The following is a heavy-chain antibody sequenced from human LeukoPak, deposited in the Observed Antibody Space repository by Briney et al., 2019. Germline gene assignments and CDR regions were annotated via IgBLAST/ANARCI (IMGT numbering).Heavy chain of an antibody. CDR2: ISSSSSTI. J-gene: IGHJ3*02. D-gene: IGHD2-2*02. Sequence: GGSLRLSCAASGFTFSRYSMNWVRQAPGKGLGWVSYISSSSSTIYYADSVKGRFTISRDNAKNSLYLQMNSLRAEDTAMYYCARTYQLLYDDAFDIWGQGTMVTVSS. CDR3: ARTYQLLYDDAFDI. CDR1: GFTFSRYS. V-gene: IGHV3-48*01.